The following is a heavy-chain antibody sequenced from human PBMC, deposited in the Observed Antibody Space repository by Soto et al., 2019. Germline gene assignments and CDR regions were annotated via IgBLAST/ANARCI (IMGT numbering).Heavy chain of an antibody. D-gene: IGHD1-20*01. Sequence: QITLKESGPTLLEPTQTLTLTCSFSGFSLTSSGVGVGWLGQAPGKALECLGIIYWDGDRRYNPSLRQRLTITKDTSKNQVVLTMTYMEPVDTATYYCAHLVPYNSYWDVGWFDPWGQGTLVTVS. CDR1: GFSLTSSGVG. CDR3: AHLVPYNSYWDVGWFDP. V-gene: IGHV2-5*02. J-gene: IGHJ5*02. CDR2: IYWDGDR.